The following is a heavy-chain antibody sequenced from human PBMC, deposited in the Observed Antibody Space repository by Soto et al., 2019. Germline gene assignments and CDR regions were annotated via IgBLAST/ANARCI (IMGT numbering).Heavy chain of an antibody. D-gene: IGHD1-1*01. CDR1: GFSFSSYS. V-gene: IGHV3-48*02. J-gene: IGHJ4*02. CDR2: IENDGGII. Sequence: EVQLVESGGGLVQPGGSLRLSCAASGFSFSSYSMNWVRQAPGKGLEWVSYIENDGGIIHQADSVKGRFTVSRDNAKNSLYLQMNRLRNEDTAIYYCARQTTIASLDYWGQGTLVTVSS. CDR3: ARQTTIASLDY.